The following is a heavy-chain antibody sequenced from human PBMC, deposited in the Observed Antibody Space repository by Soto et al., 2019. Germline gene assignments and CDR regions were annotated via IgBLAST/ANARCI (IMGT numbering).Heavy chain of an antibody. D-gene: IGHD1-26*01. V-gene: IGHV4-59*11. CDR3: ARDGREASGMDV. Sequence: SETLSLTCTVSGGSISSHYWSWVRQAPGKGLEWIGHIYYRGSTNYNPSLRSRSTISVDTSNNQFSLKLNSVTTADTAVYYCARDGREASGMDVWGQGTKVTVSS. CDR2: IYYRGST. CDR1: GGSISSHY. J-gene: IGHJ6*02.